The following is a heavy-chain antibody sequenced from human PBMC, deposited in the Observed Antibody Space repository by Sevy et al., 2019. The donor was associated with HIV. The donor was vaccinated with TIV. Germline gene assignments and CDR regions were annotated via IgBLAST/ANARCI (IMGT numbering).Heavy chain of an antibody. CDR1: GFTFSSYA. D-gene: IGHD5-12*01. J-gene: IGHJ3*02. CDR2: ISSNGGST. CDR3: AREYSGYDYGAFDI. V-gene: IGHV3-64*01. Sequence: GGSLRLSCAASGFTFSSYAMHWVRQAPGKGLEYVSAISSNGGSTYYANSVKGRFTISRDNSKNTLYLQMGSLRAEDMAVYYCAREYSGYDYGAFDIWGQGTMVTVSS.